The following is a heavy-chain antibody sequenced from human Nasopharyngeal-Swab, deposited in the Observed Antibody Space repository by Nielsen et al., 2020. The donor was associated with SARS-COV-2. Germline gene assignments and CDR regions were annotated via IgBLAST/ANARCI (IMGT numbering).Heavy chain of an antibody. CDR2: IGPSDSYT. V-gene: IGHV5-10-1*01. CDR1: GYTFTSYW. CDR3: ARGRPSSGSSAYYYYGMDV. D-gene: IGHD1-26*01. J-gene: IGHJ6*02. Sequence: GESLKISCKGSGYTFTSYWISWVRQMPGKGLEWMGRIGPSDSYTNYNPSFQGHVTISVDKSISTAYLQWSSLKASDTAMYYCARGRPSSGSSAYYYYGMDVWGQGTTVTVSS.